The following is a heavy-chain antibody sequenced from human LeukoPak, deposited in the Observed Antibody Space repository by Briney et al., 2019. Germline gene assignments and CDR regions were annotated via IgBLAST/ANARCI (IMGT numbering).Heavy chain of an antibody. D-gene: IGHD2-15*01. CDR2: ISGSGGST. V-gene: IGHV3-23*01. J-gene: IGHJ4*02. Sequence: PGGSLRRSCAASGFTFSSYAMSWVRQAPGKGLEWVSAISGSGGSTYYADSVKGRFTISRDNSKNTLYLQMNSLRAEDTAVYYCARLSIDYCSGGSCLGSFDYWGQGTLVTVSS. CDR3: ARLSIDYCSGGSCLGSFDY. CDR1: GFTFSSYA.